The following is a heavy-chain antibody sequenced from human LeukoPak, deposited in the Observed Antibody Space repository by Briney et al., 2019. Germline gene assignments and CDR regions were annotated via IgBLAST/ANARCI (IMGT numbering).Heavy chain of an antibody. V-gene: IGHV3-23*01. D-gene: IGHD3-10*01. Sequence: GGSLRLSCAASGFTFSSYAMSWVRQAPGKGLEWVSAVSSSGGGTYYADSVKGRFTISRDDSKNTLDLQMNSLRAEDTAVDYCATGGGSRHFDYWGQGTLVTVSS. CDR3: ATGGGSRHFDY. J-gene: IGHJ4*02. CDR2: VSSSGGGT. CDR1: GFTFSSYA.